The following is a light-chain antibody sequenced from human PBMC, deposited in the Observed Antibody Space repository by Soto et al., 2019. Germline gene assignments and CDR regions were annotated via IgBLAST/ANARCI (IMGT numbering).Light chain of an antibody. CDR1: QGISSY. CDR2: GAS. J-gene: IGKJ1*01. CDR3: QQYNNWPGT. Sequence: TQSPSSLSASVGDRVTITCRASQGISSYLAWYQQKPGQAPRLLIYGASTRATGIPARFSGSGSGTEFTLTISSLQSEDFAVYYCQQYNNWPGTFGQGTKV. V-gene: IGKV3-15*01.